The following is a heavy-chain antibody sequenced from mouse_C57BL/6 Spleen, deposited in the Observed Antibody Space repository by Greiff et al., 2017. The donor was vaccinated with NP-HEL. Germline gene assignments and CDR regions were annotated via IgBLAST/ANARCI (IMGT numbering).Heavy chain of an antibody. CDR3: ARSRVVDCNWAY. CDR2: IDPSDSET. V-gene: IGHV1-52*01. J-gene: IGHJ3*01. CDR1: GYTFTSYW. Sequence: QVQLQQPGAELVRPGSSVKLSCKASGYTFTSYWMHWVKQRPIQGLEWIGNIDPSDSETHYNQKFKDKATLTVDKSSSTAYMQLSSLTSEDSAVYYCARSRVVDCNWAYWGQGTLVTVSA. D-gene: IGHD4-1*01.